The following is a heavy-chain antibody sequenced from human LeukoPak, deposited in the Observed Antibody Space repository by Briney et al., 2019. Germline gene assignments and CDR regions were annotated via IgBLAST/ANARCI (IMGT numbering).Heavy chain of an antibody. CDR3: GRAKDYSSI. CDR1: GFTFTNYA. Sequence: GGSLRLSCAASGFTFTNYAMHWVRQAPGKGLEWVAVISYDETNKYYEDSVKGRFTISRDNANNLLYLQMNSLRDEDTAVYYCGRAKDYSSIWGQGTLVTVSS. V-gene: IGHV3-30*04. J-gene: IGHJ4*02. CDR2: ISYDETNK. D-gene: IGHD4-11*01.